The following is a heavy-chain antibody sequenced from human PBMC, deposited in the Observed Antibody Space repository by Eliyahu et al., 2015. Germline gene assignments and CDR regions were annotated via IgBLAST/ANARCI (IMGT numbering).Heavy chain of an antibody. V-gene: IGHV4-61*01. CDR1: GXSVNTGSYY. J-gene: IGHJ4*02. Sequence: QVQLQESGPGLVKPSETLSLTCTVSGXSVNTGSYYWSWXRQPPGKGLEWIGYVYYTGSTNYNPSLKSRVTMSVETSKNQFSLKLTSATAGDTAVYYCARDGLAAAGTFGYWGQGILVTVSS. CDR2: VYYTGST. CDR3: ARDGLAAAGTFGY. D-gene: IGHD6-13*01.